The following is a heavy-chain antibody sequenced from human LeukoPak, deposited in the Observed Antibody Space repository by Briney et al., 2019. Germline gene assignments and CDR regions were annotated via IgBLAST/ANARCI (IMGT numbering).Heavy chain of an antibody. V-gene: IGHV4-38-2*02. CDR3: ARVDWLANHYYYMDV. CDR1: GYSISSGYY. CDR2: IYHSGRT. J-gene: IGHJ6*03. Sequence: PSETLSLTCTVSGYSISSGYYWGWIRQPPGKGLEWIGIIYHSGRTYYNPSLKSRVTISVDTSKNQFSLKLNSVTAADTAVYYCARVDWLANHYYYMDVWGQGTLVTVSS. D-gene: IGHD2-21*01.